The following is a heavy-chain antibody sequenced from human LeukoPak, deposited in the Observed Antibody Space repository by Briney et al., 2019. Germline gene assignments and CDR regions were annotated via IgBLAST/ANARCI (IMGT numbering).Heavy chain of an antibody. Sequence: GGSLRLSCAASGFTFSNYWMHWVRLAPGKGPMWVSRISTDGRFKSYADSVKGRFTISRDNAENTLYLHMSSLRAEDTALYYCARDFLHSPNCPGCWGQGTLVTVSS. D-gene: IGHD1-1*01. CDR1: GFTFSNYW. V-gene: IGHV3-74*01. CDR3: ARDFLHSPNCPGC. J-gene: IGHJ4*02. CDR2: ISTDGRFK.